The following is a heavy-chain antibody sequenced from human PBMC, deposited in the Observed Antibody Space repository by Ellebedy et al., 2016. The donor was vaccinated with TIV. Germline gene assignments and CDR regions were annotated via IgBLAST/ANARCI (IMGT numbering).Heavy chain of an antibody. D-gene: IGHD4-17*01. Sequence: GESLKISCAASGFSFRSYWMSWVRQAPGKGLEWVANIYQDGSDQYYVDSVKGRFTVSRDNAQNSLYLQMNSLRVEDTAVYYCARRASYGDYAVQVNSWFDPWGQGTLVTVFS. V-gene: IGHV3-7*01. CDR2: IYQDGSDQ. J-gene: IGHJ5*02. CDR3: ARRASYGDYAVQVNSWFDP. CDR1: GFSFRSYW.